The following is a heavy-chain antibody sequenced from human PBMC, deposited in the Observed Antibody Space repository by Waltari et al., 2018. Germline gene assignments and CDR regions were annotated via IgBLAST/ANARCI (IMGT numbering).Heavy chain of an antibody. V-gene: IGHV1-8*01. CDR3: ARGLDSNSWYGAHF. CDR1: GYTLPNYD. CDR2: MNPKNGNT. J-gene: IGHJ4*02. D-gene: IGHD6-13*01. Sequence: QVLLVQSGAELKTPVASVKVSCKASGYTLPNYDINWLRQATGQGLEWVGWMNPKNGNTLYAQKFQGRVTLTRDNSINTAYMELTSLTSDDTGVYYCARGLDSNSWYGAHFWGQGTLVTVAS.